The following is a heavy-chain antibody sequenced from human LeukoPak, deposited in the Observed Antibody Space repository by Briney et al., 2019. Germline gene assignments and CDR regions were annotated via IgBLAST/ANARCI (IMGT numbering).Heavy chain of an antibody. Sequence: SETLSLTCTVSGDSISSYYWSWIWQPPGKGLEWIGYIYYSGSTNYNPSLKSRVTISIDTSKKHFSLKLSSVTAADTAVYYCARLLQVGSTVFDYWGQGTLVTVSS. CDR3: ARLLQVGSTVFDY. CDR2: IYYSGST. V-gene: IGHV4-59*08. CDR1: GDSISSYY. D-gene: IGHD1-26*01. J-gene: IGHJ4*02.